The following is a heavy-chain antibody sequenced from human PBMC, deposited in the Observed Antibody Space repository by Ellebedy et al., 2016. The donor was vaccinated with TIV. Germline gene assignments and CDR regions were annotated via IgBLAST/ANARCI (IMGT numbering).Heavy chain of an antibody. J-gene: IGHJ4*02. CDR1: EFAFETDW. CDR3: ARDLHFAFDY. Sequence: GESLKISCAASEFAFETDWMTWVRQAPGKGLEWVANINQDGSNKSYVDSVKGRFSISRDNARNSLYLQMNSLRAEDTAVYYCARDLHFAFDYWGRGTLVTVSS. V-gene: IGHV3-7*01. CDR2: INQDGSNK.